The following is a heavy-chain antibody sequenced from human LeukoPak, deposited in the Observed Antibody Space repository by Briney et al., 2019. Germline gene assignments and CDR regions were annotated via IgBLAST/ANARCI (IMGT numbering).Heavy chain of an antibody. CDR3: ARHVPYYYDSSGYRAFDY. CDR2: IYYSGST. D-gene: IGHD3-22*01. CDR1: GGSISSYY. J-gene: IGHJ4*02. Sequence: NPSETLSLTCTVSGGSISSYYWSWIRQPPGKGLEWIGYIYYSGSTNYNPSLKSRVTISVDTSKNQFSLKLSSVTAADTAVYYCARHVPYYYDSSGYRAFDYWGQGTLVTVSS. V-gene: IGHV4-59*08.